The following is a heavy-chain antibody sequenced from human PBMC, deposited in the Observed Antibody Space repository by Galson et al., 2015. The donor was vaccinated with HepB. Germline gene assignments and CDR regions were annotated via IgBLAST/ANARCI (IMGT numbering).Heavy chain of an antibody. CDR2: IYYSGST. J-gene: IGHJ3*02. V-gene: IGHV4-39*01. Sequence: SETLSLTCTVSGGSISSSSYYWGWIRQPPGKGLEWIGSIYYSGSTYYNPSLKSRVTISVDTSKNQFSLKLSSVTAADTAVYYCARQQGSGWWGDAPDIWGPGTMVTVSS. CDR1: GGSISSSSYY. D-gene: IGHD6-19*01. CDR3: ARQQGSGWWGDAPDI.